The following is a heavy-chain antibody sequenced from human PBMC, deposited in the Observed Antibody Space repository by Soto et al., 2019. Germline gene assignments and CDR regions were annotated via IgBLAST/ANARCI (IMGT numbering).Heavy chain of an antibody. CDR3: AGSRDGYNGWFDP. J-gene: IGHJ5*02. Sequence: PSETLSLTCTVSGGSISSSSHYWGWIRQPPGKGLEWIGSIYYSGSTYYNPSLKSRVTISVDTSKNQFSLKLSSVTAADTAVYYCAGSRDGYNGWFDPWGQGTLVTVSS. D-gene: IGHD5-12*01. V-gene: IGHV4-39*01. CDR1: GGSISSSSHY. CDR2: IYYSGST.